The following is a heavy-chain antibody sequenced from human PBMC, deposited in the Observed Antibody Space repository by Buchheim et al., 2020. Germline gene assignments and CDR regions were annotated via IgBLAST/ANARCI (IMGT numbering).Heavy chain of an antibody. CDR2: IYHCGST. J-gene: IGHJ4*02. CDR1: GGSISSSNW. V-gene: IGHV4-4*02. CDR3: ARVHRGWYRPREYYFDY. D-gene: IGHD6-19*01. Sequence: QVQLQESGPGLVKPSGTLSLTCAVSGGSISSSNWWSWVRQPPGKGLEWIGEIYHCGSTNYNPSLKRRVTISVDKPKNQFSLKLSSVTAADTAVYYCARVHRGWYRPREYYFDYWGQGTL.